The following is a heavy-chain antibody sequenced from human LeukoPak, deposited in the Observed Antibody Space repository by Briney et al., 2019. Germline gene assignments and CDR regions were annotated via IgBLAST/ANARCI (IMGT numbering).Heavy chain of an antibody. V-gene: IGHV3-7*01. CDR3: ARDRDYAFDY. CDR1: GFTFSHYW. CDR2: MKEDGSQE. D-gene: IGHD4-17*01. Sequence: GGSLRLSCAASGFTFSHYWMTWVRQAPGKGLEWVANMKEDGSQETYVDSVKGRFTISRDNAKNSLYLQMDSLRDEDTAVYYCARDRDYAFDYWGQGTLVTVSS. J-gene: IGHJ4*02.